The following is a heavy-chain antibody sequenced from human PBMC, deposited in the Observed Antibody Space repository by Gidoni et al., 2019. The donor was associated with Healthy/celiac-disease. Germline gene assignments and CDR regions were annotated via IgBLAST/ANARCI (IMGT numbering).Heavy chain of an antibody. D-gene: IGHD1-26*01. V-gene: IGHV1-3*01. CDR3: ARAPIVGASRVNYYYGMDV. CDR1: GYTFTSYA. J-gene: IGHJ6*02. CDR2: INAGNGNT. Sequence: QVQLVQSGAEVKKPGASVKVSCNASGYTFTSYAMHWVRQAPGQRLAWIGWINAGNGNTKYSQKFQGRVTITRDTSASTAYMELSSLRSEDTAVYYCARAPIVGASRVNYYYGMDVWGQGTTVTVSS.